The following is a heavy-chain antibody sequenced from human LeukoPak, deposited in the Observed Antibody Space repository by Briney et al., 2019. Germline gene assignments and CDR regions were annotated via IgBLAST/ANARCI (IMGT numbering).Heavy chain of an antibody. CDR2: INHSGST. Sequence: PSETLSLTCAVYGGSFSGYYWSWIRQPPGKGLEWIGEINHSGSTNYNPSLKSRVTISVDTSKNQFSLKLSSATAADTAVYYCARGLLYGYDFWSGSLGYYMDVWGKGTTVTVSS. D-gene: IGHD3-3*01. CDR3: ARGLLYGYDFWSGSLGYYMDV. J-gene: IGHJ6*03. CDR1: GGSFSGYY. V-gene: IGHV4-34*01.